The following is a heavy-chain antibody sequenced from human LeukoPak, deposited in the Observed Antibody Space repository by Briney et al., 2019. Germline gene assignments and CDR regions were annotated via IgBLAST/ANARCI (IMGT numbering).Heavy chain of an antibody. CDR1: GGSIGSGGYY. Sequence: SETLSLTCTVSGGSIGSGGYYWSWIRQHPGKGLEWIGYIYYSGSTYYNPSLKSRVTISVDTSKNQFSLKLSSVTAADTAVYYCARRRVLLWFGELPFDYWGQGTLVTVSS. D-gene: IGHD3-10*01. CDR2: IYYSGST. J-gene: IGHJ4*02. CDR3: ARRRVLLWFGELPFDY. V-gene: IGHV4-31*03.